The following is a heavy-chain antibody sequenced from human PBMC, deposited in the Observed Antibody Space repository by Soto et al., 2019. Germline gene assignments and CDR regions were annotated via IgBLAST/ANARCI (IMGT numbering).Heavy chain of an antibody. Sequence: GESLKISCQGSGYSFTNYWIGWVRQMPGKGLELMGIIYPGDSHAIYSTSFQGQVTMSADKSIRTAYLQWSSLKASDTAMYYCARPYSGGPNDPFDVWGQGTMVTVSS. D-gene: IGHD1-26*01. CDR2: IYPGDSHA. CDR1: GYSFTNYW. CDR3: ARPYSGGPNDPFDV. J-gene: IGHJ3*01. V-gene: IGHV5-51*01.